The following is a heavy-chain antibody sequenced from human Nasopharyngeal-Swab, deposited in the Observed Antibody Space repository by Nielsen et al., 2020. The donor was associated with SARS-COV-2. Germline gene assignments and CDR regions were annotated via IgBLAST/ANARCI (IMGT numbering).Heavy chain of an antibody. D-gene: IGHD4-17*01. Sequence: SCAISGDSVSSSSAAWNWIRQPPSRGLEWLGRTYYRSKWYNDYAVSVKSRITINPDTSKNQFSLHLNSVTPEDTAVYYCARARGAYGDYYYYYYTDVWGKGTTVTVSS. V-gene: IGHV6-1*01. CDR2: TYYRSKWYN. CDR3: ARARGAYGDYYYYYYTDV. CDR1: GDSVSSSSAA. J-gene: IGHJ6*03.